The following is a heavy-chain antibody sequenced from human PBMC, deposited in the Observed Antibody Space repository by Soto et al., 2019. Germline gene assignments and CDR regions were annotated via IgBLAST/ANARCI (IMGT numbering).Heavy chain of an antibody. J-gene: IGHJ6*02. V-gene: IGHV3-15*07. Sequence: PGGSLRLSCAASGFTFSNAWMNWVRQAPGKGLEWVGRIKSKTDGGTTDYAAPVKGRFTISRDDSKNTLYLQMNSLKTEDTAVYYCTTAVDTAMVLYYYYGMDVWGQGTTVTVSS. CDR3: TTAVDTAMVLYYYYGMDV. CDR1: GFTFSNAW. D-gene: IGHD5-18*01. CDR2: IKSKTDGGTT.